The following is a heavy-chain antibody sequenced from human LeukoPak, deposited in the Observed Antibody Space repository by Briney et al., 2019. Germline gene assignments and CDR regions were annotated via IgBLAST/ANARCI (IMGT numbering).Heavy chain of an antibody. D-gene: IGHD4-17*01. Sequence: SETLSLTCTVSGGSISSSSYYWGWIRQPPGKGLEWIGSIYYSGSTYYNPSLKTRVTISVDKSKNQFSLKLSSVTAADTAVYYCARALHDYGDYSHFDYWGQGTLVTVSS. CDR3: ARALHDYGDYSHFDY. CDR1: GGSISSSSYY. J-gene: IGHJ4*02. V-gene: IGHV4-39*07. CDR2: IYYSGST.